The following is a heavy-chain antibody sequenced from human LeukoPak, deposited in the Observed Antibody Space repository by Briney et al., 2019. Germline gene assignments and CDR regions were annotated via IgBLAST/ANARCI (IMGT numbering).Heavy chain of an antibody. CDR1: SYTFTSSS. J-gene: IGHJ4*02. Sequence: ASVKVSCKAYSYTFTSSSISWVRQAPGQGLEWMGWISTYTGYSKYAQNLQGRVTMTADTSTSTAYMELSSLRSDDTAVYYCAKNSSGGYSDYWGQGTLVTVSS. D-gene: IGHD6-19*01. V-gene: IGHV1-18*01. CDR2: ISTYTGYS. CDR3: AKNSSGGYSDY.